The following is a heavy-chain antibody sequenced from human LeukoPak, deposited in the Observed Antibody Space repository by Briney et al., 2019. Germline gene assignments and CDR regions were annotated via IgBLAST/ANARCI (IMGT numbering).Heavy chain of an antibody. CDR3: ARQVQLEGHRNTFDI. CDR2: TYYRSNWYN. Sequence: SQTLSLTCAISGDSVSSNTAAWTWIRQSPSRGPEWLGRTYYRSNWYNDYAVSVKSRITINPDTSKNQFSLQLNSVTPEDTAVYYCARQVQLEGHRNTFDIWGQGTMVTVSS. V-gene: IGHV6-1*01. D-gene: IGHD1-1*01. CDR1: GDSVSSNTAA. J-gene: IGHJ3*02.